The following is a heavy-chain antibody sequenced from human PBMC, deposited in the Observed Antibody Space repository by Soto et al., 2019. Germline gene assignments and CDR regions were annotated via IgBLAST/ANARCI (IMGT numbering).Heavy chain of an antibody. J-gene: IGHJ6*02. V-gene: IGHV1-3*01. CDR1: GYTFSAYA. CDR2: ISGGNGHT. D-gene: IGHD3-3*01. CDR3: AREWAEITIFGVDTPSDGMDG. Sequence: ASVKVSCKASGYTFSAYAIHWVRQAPGQRLEWMGRISGGNGHTKYSQRFQGRVTIARDTSASTVYMELSSLRSEDTAVYYCAREWAEITIFGVDTPSDGMDGWGQGTTVTVSS.